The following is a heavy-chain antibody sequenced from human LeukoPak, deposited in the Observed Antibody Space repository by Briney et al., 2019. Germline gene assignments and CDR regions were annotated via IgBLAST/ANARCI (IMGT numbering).Heavy chain of an antibody. V-gene: IGHV3-74*01. CDR2: INSDGSST. Sequence: GGSLRLSCAASGFTFSSYWMHWVRQAPGKGLVWVSRINSDGSSTSYADSVKGRFTISRDNSKNTLYLQMNSLRAEDTAVYYCAKDLFPSGYSSGWYGGFDYWGQGTLVTVSS. CDR1: GFTFSSYW. D-gene: IGHD6-19*01. CDR3: AKDLFPSGYSSGWYGGFDY. J-gene: IGHJ4*02.